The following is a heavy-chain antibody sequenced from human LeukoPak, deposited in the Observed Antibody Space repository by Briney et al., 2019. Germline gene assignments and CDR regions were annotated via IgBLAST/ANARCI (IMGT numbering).Heavy chain of an antibody. D-gene: IGHD3-10*01. CDR2: ISVSGGST. CDR1: GFTFSSYA. V-gene: IGHV3-23*01. J-gene: IGHJ3*02. CDR3: AKVGDALFDI. Sequence: GGSLRLYCAASGFTFSSYAMSWVRQAPGKGREWVSAISVSGGSTYYADSGKGRFTISRDKCKNTLYLRMKRLRGGDTTGYYCAKVGDALFDIWGQGTMVTVSS.